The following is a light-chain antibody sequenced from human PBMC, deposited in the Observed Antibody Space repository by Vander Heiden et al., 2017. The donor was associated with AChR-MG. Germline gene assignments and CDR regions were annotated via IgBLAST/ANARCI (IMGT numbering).Light chain of an antibody. Sequence: SYVLTQPPSVSVAPGQTATITCGGNNIESKSVHWYQQKPGQAPVLVVYDDSARPSGIPDRFSGSNSGNTAPLTISRVEAGDEADYYCQVWDGRTDHYVFGPGTKVTVL. CDR3: QVWDGRTDHYV. CDR1: NIESKS. CDR2: DDS. J-gene: IGLJ1*01. V-gene: IGLV3-21*02.